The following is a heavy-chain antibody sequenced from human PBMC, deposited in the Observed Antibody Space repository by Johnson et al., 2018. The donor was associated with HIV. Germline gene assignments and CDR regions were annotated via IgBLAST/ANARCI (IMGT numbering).Heavy chain of an antibody. CDR3: AKVLVGAKALHV. V-gene: IGHV3-30*02. CDR2: ICHDGSKA. J-gene: IGHJ3*01. D-gene: IGHD1-26*01. CDR1: GFAFSNYG. Sequence: QVQLVESGGGVAQPGASLRLSCEASGFAFSNYGMHWVHQAPNKGLEWVAVICHDGSKATYADSVNGRFTVSRDNSKDTLYLQMSSLRLEDTGVYYCAKVLVGAKALHVWVQGTTVSVSS.